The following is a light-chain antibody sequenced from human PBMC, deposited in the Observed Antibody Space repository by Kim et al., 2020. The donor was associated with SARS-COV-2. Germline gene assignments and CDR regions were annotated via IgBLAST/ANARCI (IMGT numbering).Light chain of an antibody. CDR3: AAWDDSLNVV. V-gene: IGLV1-44*01. J-gene: IGLJ2*01. CDR2: SND. Sequence: RVNICGDGRSDKVRRNSVKWYQQFQGTAPKILNYSNDQRSSGVPERFSGSKSGTAASLAITELRSEDEAEYFCAAWDDSLNVVFGGGTQLTVL. CDR1: SDKVRRNS.